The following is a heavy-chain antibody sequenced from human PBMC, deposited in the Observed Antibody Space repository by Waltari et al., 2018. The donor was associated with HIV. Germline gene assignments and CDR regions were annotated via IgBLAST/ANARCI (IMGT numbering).Heavy chain of an antibody. CDR2: TYYRSKWYN. J-gene: IGHJ2*01. Sequence: QVQLQQSGPGLVKPSQTLSVTCAFSGATVPSKSATWTCIRQHPSRGLEWLGRTYYRSKWYNDYAPSVKSRITINPVTSKNQFSLHLNSVTPDDTAVYYCARVPFPHGWYFDRWGRGTLVSVS. CDR1: GATVPSKSAT. V-gene: IGHV6-1*01. CDR3: ARVPFPHGWYFDR.